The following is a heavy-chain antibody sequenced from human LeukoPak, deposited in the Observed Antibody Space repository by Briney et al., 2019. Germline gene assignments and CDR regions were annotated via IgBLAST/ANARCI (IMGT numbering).Heavy chain of an antibody. D-gene: IGHD2-2*01. J-gene: IGHJ4*02. CDR2: IYPGDSDT. Sequence: GESLKISSKGSGYHFTRYWIAWVRQMPGKGLEWMGIIYPGDSDTRYSPSFQGQVTISADKSISTAYLQWSSLKASDTAMYYCARVDIIPAARLGYWGQGTLVTVSS. V-gene: IGHV5-51*01. CDR3: ARVDIIPAARLGY. CDR1: GYHFTRYW.